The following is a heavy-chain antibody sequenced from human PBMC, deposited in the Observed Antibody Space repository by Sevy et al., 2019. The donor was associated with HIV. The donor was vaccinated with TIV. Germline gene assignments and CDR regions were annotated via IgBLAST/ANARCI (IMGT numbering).Heavy chain of an antibody. V-gene: IGHV4-34*01. CDR3: AGGHGGGYGSGSYYYYYGMDV. Sequence: SETLSLTCAVYGGSFSGYYWSWIRQPPGKGLEWIGEINHSGSTNYNPSLKSRVTISVDTSKNQFSLKLSSVTAADTAVYYCAGGHGGGYGSGSYYYYYGMDVWGQGTTVTVSS. D-gene: IGHD3-10*01. J-gene: IGHJ6*02. CDR1: GGSFSGYY. CDR2: INHSGST.